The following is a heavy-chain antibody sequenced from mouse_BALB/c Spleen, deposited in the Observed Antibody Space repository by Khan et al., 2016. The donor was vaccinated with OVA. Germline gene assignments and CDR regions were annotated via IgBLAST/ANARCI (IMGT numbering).Heavy chain of an antibody. Sequence: QVTLKESGPGILQPSQTLSLTCSFSGFSLSTSSMGVGWIRQPSGKGLEWLAHIWWDDDKRYNPALKSRLPLSKDTSSNPVFLNIASVGTAFSSTYYCARIEYASSSSLDSSGQVSSVTLSS. CDR2: IWWDDDK. CDR1: GFSLSTSSMG. V-gene: IGHV8-8*01. D-gene: IGHD6-1*01. J-gene: IGHJ4*01. CDR3: ARIEYASSSSLDS.